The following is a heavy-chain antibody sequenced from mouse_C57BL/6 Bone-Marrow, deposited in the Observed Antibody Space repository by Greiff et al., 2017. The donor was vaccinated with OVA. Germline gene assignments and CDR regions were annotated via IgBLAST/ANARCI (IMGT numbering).Heavy chain of an antibody. D-gene: IGHD1-1*02. J-gene: IGHJ3*01. CDR1: GYTFTSYW. CDR2: INPSNGGT. V-gene: IGHV1-53*01. Sequence: QVQLQQSGTELVKPGASVKLSCKASGYTFTSYWMHWVKQRPGQGLEWIGNINPSNGGTNYNEKFKSKATLTVDKSSSTAYMQPSSLTSEVSAFYYCAMGGEGFFFAYWGQGTLVTVSA. CDR3: AMGGEGFFFAY.